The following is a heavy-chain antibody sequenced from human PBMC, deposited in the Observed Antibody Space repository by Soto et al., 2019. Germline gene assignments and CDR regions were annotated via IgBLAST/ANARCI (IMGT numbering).Heavy chain of an antibody. V-gene: IGHV3-30*03. CDR2: IGFDGNYK. CDR1: GFSFSSFG. CDR3: ARGGLRYFDWLSTYYYYGMDV. J-gene: IGHJ6*02. Sequence: GGSLRLSCAASGFSFSSFGMHWVRQAPGKGLEWLAVIGFDGNYKYHADAVKGRFTISRDNSKNTLFLQMNSLRAGDTAVYYCARGGLRYFDWLSTYYYYGMDVWGQGTTVTVSS. D-gene: IGHD3-9*01.